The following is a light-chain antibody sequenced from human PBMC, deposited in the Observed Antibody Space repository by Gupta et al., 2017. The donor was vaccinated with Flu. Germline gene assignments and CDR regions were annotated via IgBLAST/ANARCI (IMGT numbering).Light chain of an antibody. CDR1: QSVRSSY. J-gene: IGKJ2*01. Sequence: GSLYLAPGARATLSCRAMQSVRSSYLAWYQQKPGQAPRLLIYGASSTATGIPDRFSGSGSWTEFTLTISRLEPEDFAVYYCQQYGSSPYTFGQGTKLEIK. CDR2: GAS. V-gene: IGKV3-20*01. CDR3: QQYGSSPYT.